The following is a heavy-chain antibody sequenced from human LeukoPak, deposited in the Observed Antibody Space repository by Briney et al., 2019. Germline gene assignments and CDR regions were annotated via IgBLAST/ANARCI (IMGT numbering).Heavy chain of an antibody. Sequence: GGSLRLSCAASGFTFSSYGMHWVRQAPGKGLEWVAVISYDGSNKYYADSVKGRFTISRDNSKNTLYLQMNSLRAEDTAVYYCARGENPDYYYYGMDVWGQGTTVTVSS. CDR1: GFTFSSYG. CDR2: ISYDGSNK. J-gene: IGHJ6*02. V-gene: IGHV3-30*03. CDR3: ARGENPDYYYYGMDV.